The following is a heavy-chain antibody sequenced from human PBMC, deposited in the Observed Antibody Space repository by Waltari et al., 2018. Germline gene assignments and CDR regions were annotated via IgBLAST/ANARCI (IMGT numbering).Heavy chain of an antibody. CDR1: VGAIDTYY. J-gene: IGHJ4*02. D-gene: IGHD5-12*01. Sequence: QVQLLESGPGLVKPSETLSLTCTVSVGAIDTYYWSWIRQPPGKGLEWIAYIFHTGSTNYNPSLKSRVTMSVDTSKNQFSLKLSSVTAADTAVYFCARVANSGYDDRGHFDFWGQGTLVTVSS. CDR3: ARVANSGYDDRGHFDF. CDR2: IFHTGST. V-gene: IGHV4-59*01.